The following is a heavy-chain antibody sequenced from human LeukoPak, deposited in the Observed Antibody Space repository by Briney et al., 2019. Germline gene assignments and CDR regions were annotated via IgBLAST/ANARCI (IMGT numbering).Heavy chain of an antibody. CDR2: INPNSGCT. Sequence: ASVKVSCKASGYTFTGYYMHWVRQAPGQGLEWMGWINPNSGCTNYAQKFQGRVTMTRDTSISTAYMELSRLRSDGTAVYYCVRDTGYYYDSSGDFDYWGQGTLVTVSS. CDR1: GYTFTGYY. CDR3: VRDTGYYYDSSGDFDY. J-gene: IGHJ4*02. D-gene: IGHD3-22*01. V-gene: IGHV1-2*02.